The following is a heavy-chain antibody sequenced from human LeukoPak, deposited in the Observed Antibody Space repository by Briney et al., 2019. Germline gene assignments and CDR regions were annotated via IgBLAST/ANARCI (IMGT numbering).Heavy chain of an antibody. CDR3: ARGFDYGDYWFDP. D-gene: IGHD4-17*01. Sequence: MPSQTLSLTCTVSGASISSGNYWWTWIRQPAGKGLEWIGRIYTGGSTNYNPSLKSRVTISMDTSKNQISLELTSVTATDTAVYFCARGFDYGDYWFDPWGQGSLVTVSS. V-gene: IGHV4-61*02. CDR2: IYTGGST. J-gene: IGHJ5*02. CDR1: GASISSGNYW.